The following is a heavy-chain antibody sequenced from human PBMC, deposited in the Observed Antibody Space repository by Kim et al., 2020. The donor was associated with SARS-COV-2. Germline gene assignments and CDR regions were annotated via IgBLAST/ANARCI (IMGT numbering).Heavy chain of an antibody. CDR1: GFTFRSYA. J-gene: IGHJ4*02. CDR2: ISRSAIAT. CDR3: AKIPAEYCSGGNCYFDY. V-gene: IGHV3-23*01. Sequence: GGSLRLSCAASGFTFRSYAMIWVRQAPGKGLEWVSAISRSAIATYYADSVKGRFTISRDNSKNKLYLQMNSPRVEDMAVYYCAKIPAEYCSGGNCYFDYWGQGTLVPVSS. D-gene: IGHD2-15*01.